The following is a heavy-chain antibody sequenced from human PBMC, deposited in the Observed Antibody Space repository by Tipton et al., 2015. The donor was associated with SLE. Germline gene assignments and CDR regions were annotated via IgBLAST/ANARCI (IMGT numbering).Heavy chain of an antibody. CDR1: GFSFSNYA. CDR2: ISYHGNNH. CDR3: ARDTRYCASSTCYTEFYFDY. D-gene: IGHD2-2*02. J-gene: IGHJ4*02. V-gene: IGHV3-30-3*01. Sequence: RSLRLSCAASGFSFSNYAMHWVRQAPGKGLEWLAFISYHGNNHYYAASVKGRFTISRDNSKNTLYLQMDSLGAEDAALYYCARDTRYCASSTCYTEFYFDYWGQGTLVTVSS.